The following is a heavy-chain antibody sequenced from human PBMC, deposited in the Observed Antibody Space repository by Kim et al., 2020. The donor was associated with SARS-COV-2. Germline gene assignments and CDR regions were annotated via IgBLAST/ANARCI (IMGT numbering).Heavy chain of an antibody. CDR3: ARGGYYDSSSPFDI. CDR2: IYHSGST. V-gene: IGHV4-38-2*02. D-gene: IGHD3-22*01. J-gene: IGHJ3*02. Sequence: SETLSLTCTVSGYSISSGYYWGWIRQPPGKGLEWIGSIYHSGSTYYNPSLKSRVTISVDTSKNQFSLKLSSVTAADTAVYYCARGGYYDSSSPFDIWGQG. CDR1: GYSISSGYY.